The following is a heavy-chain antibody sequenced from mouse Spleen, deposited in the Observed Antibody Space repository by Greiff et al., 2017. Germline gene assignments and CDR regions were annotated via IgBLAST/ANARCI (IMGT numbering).Heavy chain of an antibody. D-gene: IGHD2-5*01. J-gene: IGHJ4*01. CDR1: GYAFSSSW. Sequence: QVQLQQSGPELVKPGASVKISCKASGYAFSSSWMNWVKQRPGKGLEWIGRIYPGDGDTNYNGKFKGKATLTADKSSSTAYMQLSSLTSEDSAVYFCARRGSNYYYAMDYWGQGTSVTVSS. V-gene: IGHV1-82*01. CDR2: IYPGDGDT. CDR3: ARRGSNYYYAMDY.